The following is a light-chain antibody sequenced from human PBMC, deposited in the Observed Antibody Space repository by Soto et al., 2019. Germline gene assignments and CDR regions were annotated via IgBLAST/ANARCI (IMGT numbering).Light chain of an antibody. V-gene: IGKV1-5*01. Sequence: IQMTQSHSTLSASVGDRVTITCRASQSISSWLAWYQQKPGKAPKLLIYDASSLESGVPSRFSGSGSGTEVTLTISSLQPDDFATYYCQQYNSYPWTFGQGTKVEIK. CDR2: DAS. CDR3: QQYNSYPWT. J-gene: IGKJ1*01. CDR1: QSISSW.